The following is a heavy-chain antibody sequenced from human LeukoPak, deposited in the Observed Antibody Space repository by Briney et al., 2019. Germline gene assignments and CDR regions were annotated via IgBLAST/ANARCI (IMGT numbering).Heavy chain of an antibody. CDR1: GGTFSSYT. J-gene: IGHJ6*03. Sequence: SVKVSCKASGGTFSSYTITWVRQPPGQGLEWMGGIMPLFNTPNYAQQFQGRVTITTDESTSTAYMELSSLRFEDTAMYYCARVDRYHFYLDVWGKGTTVTVSS. CDR3: ARVDRYHFYLDV. CDR2: IMPLFNTP. V-gene: IGHV1-69*05.